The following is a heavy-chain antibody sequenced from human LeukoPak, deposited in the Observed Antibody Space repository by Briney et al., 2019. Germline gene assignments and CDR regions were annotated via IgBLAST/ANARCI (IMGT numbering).Heavy chain of an antibody. V-gene: IGHV3-7*01. CDR2: IREDGSEK. CDR1: GFTFSVYW. CDR3: ARGGSWFAP. J-gene: IGHJ5*02. Sequence: GGSLRLSCVASGFTFSVYWMSWVRQAPGKGLEWVANIREDGSEKYYVDSVKGRFTISRDNAKNSLYLQMSSLRAEDTAVYYCARGGSWFAPWGQGTLVTVSS. D-gene: IGHD3-10*01.